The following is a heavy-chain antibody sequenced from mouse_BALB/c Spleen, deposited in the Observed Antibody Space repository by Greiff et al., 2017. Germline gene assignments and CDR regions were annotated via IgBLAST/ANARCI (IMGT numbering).Heavy chain of an antibody. CDR2: ILPGSGST. CDR3: ARKGGYGASMDY. Sequence: VQVVESGAELMKPGASVKISCKATGYTFSSYWIEWVKQRPGHGLEWIGEILPGSGSTNYNEKFKGKATFTADTSSNTAYMQLSSLTSEDSAVYYCARKGGYGASMDYWGQGTSVTVSS. CDR1: GYTFSSYW. J-gene: IGHJ4*01. D-gene: IGHD1-1*02. V-gene: IGHV1-9*01.